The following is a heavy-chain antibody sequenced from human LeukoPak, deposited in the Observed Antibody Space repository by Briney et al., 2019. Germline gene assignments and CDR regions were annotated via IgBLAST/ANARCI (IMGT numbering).Heavy chain of an antibody. V-gene: IGHV4-59*12. D-gene: IGHD2-2*01. CDR3: ARDQGLSGVPAALFDP. CDR1: GGSISSYY. Sequence: SGTLSLTCTVSGGSISSYYWSWIRQPPGKGLEWIGYIYYSGSTNYNPSLKSRVTISVDTSKNQFSLKLSSVTAADTAVYYCARDQGLSGVPAALFDPWGQGTLVTVSS. J-gene: IGHJ5*02. CDR2: IYYSGST.